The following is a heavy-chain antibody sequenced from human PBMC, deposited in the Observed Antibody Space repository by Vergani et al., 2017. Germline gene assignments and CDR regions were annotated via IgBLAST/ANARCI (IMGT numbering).Heavy chain of an antibody. CDR1: GYTFTGYY. J-gene: IGHJ3*02. V-gene: IGHV1-2*02. Sequence: QVQLVQSGAEVKKPGASVKVSCKASGYTFTGYYMHWVRQAPGQGLEWMGWINPNSGGTNYAQKLQGRVTMTTDTSTSTAYMELRSLRSDDTAVYYCARGVYDSPAGGAFDIWGQGTMVTVSS. CDR3: ARGVYDSPAGGAFDI. CDR2: INPNSGGT. D-gene: IGHD3-22*01.